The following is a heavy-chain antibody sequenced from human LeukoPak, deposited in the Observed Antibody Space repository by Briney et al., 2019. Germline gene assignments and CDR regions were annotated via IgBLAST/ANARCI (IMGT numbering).Heavy chain of an antibody. J-gene: IGHJ6*03. D-gene: IGHD6-13*01. Sequence: PSETLSLTCTVSGGSISSSSYYWGWIRQPPGKGLEWIGSIYYSGSTYYNPSLKSRVTISVDTSKNQFSLKLSSVTAADTAVYYCANLGVAAYRGLAARGAGIYYYYMDVWGKGTTVTVSS. CDR2: IYYSGST. V-gene: IGHV4-39*07. CDR3: ANLGVAAYRGLAARGAGIYYYYMDV. CDR1: GGSISSSSYY.